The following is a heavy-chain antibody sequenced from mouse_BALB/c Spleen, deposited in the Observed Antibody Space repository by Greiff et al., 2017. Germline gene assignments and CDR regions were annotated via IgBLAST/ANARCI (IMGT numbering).Heavy chain of an antibody. V-gene: IGHV5-9-3*01. CDR2: ISSGGSYT. Sequence: DVMLVESGGGLVKPGGSLKLSCAASGFTFSSYAMSWVRQTPEKRLEWVATISSGGSYTYYPDSVKGRFTISRDNAKNTLYLQMSSLRSEDTAMYYCARQTYYYAMDYWGQGTSVTVSS. CDR1: GFTFSSYA. CDR3: ARQTYYYAMDY. J-gene: IGHJ4*01.